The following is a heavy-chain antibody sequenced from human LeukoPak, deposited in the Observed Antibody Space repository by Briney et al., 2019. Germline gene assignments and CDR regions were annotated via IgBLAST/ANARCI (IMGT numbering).Heavy chain of an antibody. J-gene: IGHJ4*02. V-gene: IGHV3-33*08. CDR2: IWYDGSNK. Sequence: PGGSLRLSCAASGFTFSSYGMHWVRQAPGKGLEWVAVIWYDGSNKYYADSVKGRFTISRDNSKNTLYLQMNSLRAEDTAVYYCARTDYYDSSGYSNFDYWGQGTPVTVSS. CDR1: GFTFSSYG. CDR3: ARTDYYDSSGYSNFDY. D-gene: IGHD3-22*01.